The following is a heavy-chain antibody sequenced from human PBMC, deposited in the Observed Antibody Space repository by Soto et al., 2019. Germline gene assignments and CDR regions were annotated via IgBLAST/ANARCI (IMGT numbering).Heavy chain of an antibody. CDR3: AKDNNYYDSSGYYGLWYYYYGMDV. Sequence: PGGSLRLSCAASGFTFSSYAMRWVRQAPGKGLEWVSPIRGSGGSTYYADSVKGRFTISRDNSKNTLYLQMNSLRAEDTAVYYCAKDNNYYDSSGYYGLWYYYYGMDVRGQGTTVTVSS. CDR2: IRGSGGST. V-gene: IGHV3-23*01. CDR1: GFTFSSYA. D-gene: IGHD3-22*01. J-gene: IGHJ6*02.